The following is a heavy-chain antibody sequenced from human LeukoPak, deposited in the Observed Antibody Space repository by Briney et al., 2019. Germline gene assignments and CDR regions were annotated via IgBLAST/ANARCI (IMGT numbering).Heavy chain of an antibody. CDR3: ARDLGYGALDP. CDR1: GFTFSSYW. V-gene: IGHV3-7*01. Sequence: GGSLRLSCAPSGFTFSSYWMNWVRQAPGKGLEWVALINPDGSQTNYVDSVKGRLTISRDNAENSLYLQMNSLRAEDTAVYYCARDLGYGALDPWGQGTLVTVSS. CDR2: INPDGSQT. J-gene: IGHJ5*02. D-gene: IGHD4-17*01.